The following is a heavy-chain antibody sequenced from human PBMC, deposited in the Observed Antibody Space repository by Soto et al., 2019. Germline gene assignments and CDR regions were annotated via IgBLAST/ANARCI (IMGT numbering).Heavy chain of an antibody. J-gene: IGHJ6*02. CDR2: ISAYNGNT. Sequence: SVKVSCKASGYTFTSYGISWVRQAPGQGLEWMGWISAYNGNTNYAQKLQGRVTMTTDTSTSTAYMELRSLRSDDTAVYYRARAQYIVVVPAANHYYYYGMDVWGQGTTVTVSS. CDR3: ARAQYIVVVPAANHYYYYGMDV. CDR1: GYTFTSYG. V-gene: IGHV1-18*04. D-gene: IGHD2-2*01.